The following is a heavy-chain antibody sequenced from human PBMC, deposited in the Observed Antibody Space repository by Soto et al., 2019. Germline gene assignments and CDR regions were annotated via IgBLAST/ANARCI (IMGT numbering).Heavy chain of an antibody. J-gene: IGHJ4*02. CDR1: GFTVSNYY. CDR2: IYTAGPT. D-gene: IGHD1-1*01. CDR3: ARGKSRDAYNPLGY. Sequence: DVQLVQSGGGLIQPRGSLRLSCAASGFTVSNYYMSWVRQAPGRGLQWVSVIYTAGPTYYADSVKGRFTISRDESKNTLYFQMDNLRAEDTATYYCARGKSRDAYNPLGYWGPGTLVTVSS. V-gene: IGHV3-53*01.